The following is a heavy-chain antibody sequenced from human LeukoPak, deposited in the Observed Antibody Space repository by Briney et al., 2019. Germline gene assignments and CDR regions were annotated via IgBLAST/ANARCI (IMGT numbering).Heavy chain of an antibody. D-gene: IGHD3-3*01. CDR1: GGSISSYY. Sequence: SETLSLTCTVSGGSISSYYWTWIRQPPGKGLEWIGYFYNSGSTDYNPSLKSRVTISVDTSKKQISLKLSSVTAADTAVYYCARYAHYDFWSGYYDYYMDVWGKGTTVTVSS. CDR3: ARYAHYDFWSGYYDYYMDV. CDR2: FYNSGST. J-gene: IGHJ6*03. V-gene: IGHV4-59*01.